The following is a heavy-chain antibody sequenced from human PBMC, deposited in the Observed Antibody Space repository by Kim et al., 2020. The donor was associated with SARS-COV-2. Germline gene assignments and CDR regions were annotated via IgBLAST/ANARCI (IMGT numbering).Heavy chain of an antibody. CDR2: IYYSGST. J-gene: IGHJ3*02. CDR1: GGSISSGGYY. D-gene: IGHD6-19*01. V-gene: IGHV4-31*03. Sequence: SETLSLTCTVSGGSISSGGYYWSWIRQHPGKGLEWIGYIYYSGSTYYNPSLKSRVTISVDTSKNQFSLKLSSVTAADTAVYYCAGESYNPGIAVAGTGAFDIWGQGTMVTVSS. CDR3: AGESYNPGIAVAGTGAFDI.